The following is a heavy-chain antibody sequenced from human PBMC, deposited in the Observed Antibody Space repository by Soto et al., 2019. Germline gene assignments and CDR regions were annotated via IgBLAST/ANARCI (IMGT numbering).Heavy chain of an antibody. CDR1: AYTFTSYG. CDR2: ISVYNDNT. V-gene: IGHV1-18*03. J-gene: IGHJ1*01. D-gene: IGHD3-9*01. Sequence: QVQLVQSGSEIKKPGASVKVSCKAFAYTFTSYGIGWVRQAPGQGLEWMGWISVYNDNTNYAQKFQGRVTMTTETSSSTAYMELRSLKSDDMAVYYCARIGFDGHWGQGTLITVSS. CDR3: ARIGFDGH.